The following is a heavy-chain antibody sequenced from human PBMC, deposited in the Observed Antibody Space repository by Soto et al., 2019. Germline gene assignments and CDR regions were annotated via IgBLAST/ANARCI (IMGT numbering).Heavy chain of an antibody. CDR1: GGTFSSYA. V-gene: IGHV1-69*13. CDR3: ARVQVGWGDRRYYDSSGYYYYYGMDV. CDR2: IIPIFGTA. J-gene: IGHJ6*02. D-gene: IGHD3-22*01. Sequence: GASVKVSCKASGGTFSSYAISWVRRAPGQGLEWMGGIIPIFGTANYAQKFQGRVTITADESTSTAYMELSSLRSEDTAVYYCARVQVGWGDRRYYDSSGYYYYYGMDVWGQGTTVTVSS.